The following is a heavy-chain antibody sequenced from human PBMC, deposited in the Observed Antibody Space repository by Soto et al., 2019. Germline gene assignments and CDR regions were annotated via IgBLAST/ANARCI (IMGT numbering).Heavy chain of an antibody. Sequence: QVQLQQWGAGLLRPSETLSLTCAVFTESFRGYYWNWIRQSPGGGLEWIGDINHSGSVNYNPSLKSRVTRSIDTGKKQVSLKWNSVTAADTAGYYCARIFNGLDYWGHGTLVTVSA. CDR1: TESFRGYY. J-gene: IGHJ4*01. CDR2: INHSGSV. D-gene: IGHD2-15*01. CDR3: ARIFNGLDY. V-gene: IGHV4-34*01.